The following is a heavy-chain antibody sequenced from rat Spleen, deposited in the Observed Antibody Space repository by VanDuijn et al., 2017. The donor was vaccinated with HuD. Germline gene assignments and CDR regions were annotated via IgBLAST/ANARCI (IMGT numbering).Heavy chain of an antibody. CDR3: TRDRVTIPFAY. Sequence: EVQLVESDGGLVQPGRSLKLSCAASGFTFSDYYMAWVRQAPTKGLEWVATISSEGRSSYYPDSVKGRFTISRDDANSILYLQMNSLRSEDTATYYCTRDRVTIPFAYWGQGTLVTVSS. CDR2: ISSEGRSS. CDR1: GFTFSDYY. V-gene: IGHV5-20*01. J-gene: IGHJ3*01. D-gene: IGHD1-10*01.